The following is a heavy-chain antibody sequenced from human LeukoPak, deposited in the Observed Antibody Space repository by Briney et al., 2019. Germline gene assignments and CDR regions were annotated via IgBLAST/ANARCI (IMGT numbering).Heavy chain of an antibody. CDR3: AALHADNRLLQSGGY. V-gene: IGHV1-58*02. J-gene: IGHJ4*02. CDR1: GFTFTSSA. D-gene: IGHD2-15*01. Sequence: SVKVSCKASGFTFTSSAMQWVRQARGQRLEWIGWIVVGSGNTNYAQKFQERVTITRDMSTSTAYMELSSLRSEDTAVYYCAALHADNRLLQSGGYWGQGTLVTVSS. CDR2: IVVGSGNT.